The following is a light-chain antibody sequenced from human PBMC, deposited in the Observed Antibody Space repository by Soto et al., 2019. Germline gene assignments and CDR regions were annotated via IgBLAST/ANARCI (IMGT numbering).Light chain of an antibody. CDR3: AAWDDSLNGVV. Sequence: QSVLTQPPSVSGAPGQRVTISCNIGAGYDVHWYQQFPGRAPKLLIYRSRSRPSGVPDRFSGSKSGTSASLAISGLQSEDEADYYCAAWDDSLNGVVFGGGTKLTVL. CDR2: RSR. V-gene: IGLV1-40*01. J-gene: IGLJ2*01. CDR1: IGAGYD.